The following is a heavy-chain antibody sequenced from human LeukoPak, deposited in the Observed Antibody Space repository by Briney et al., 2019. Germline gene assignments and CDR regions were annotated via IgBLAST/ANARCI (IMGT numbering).Heavy chain of an antibody. Sequence: GGSLRLSCAASGFTFSSYGMHWVRQAPGKGLEWVAVISYDGSNKCYADSVKGRFTISRDNSKNTLYLQMNSLRAEDTAVYYCAKLPSPYYDILTGYYDNINWGQGTLVTVSS. CDR1: GFTFSSYG. V-gene: IGHV3-30*18. CDR2: ISYDGSNK. CDR3: AKLPSPYYDILTGYYDNIN. D-gene: IGHD3-9*01. J-gene: IGHJ4*02.